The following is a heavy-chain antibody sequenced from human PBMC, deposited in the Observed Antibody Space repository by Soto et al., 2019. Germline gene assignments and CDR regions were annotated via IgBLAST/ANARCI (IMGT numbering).Heavy chain of an antibody. V-gene: IGHV4-39*01. CDR1: GGSFGSNNYL. CDR2: LYYGGMT. J-gene: IGHJ5*02. CDR3: ATAPDTFSPAGYYINWFDP. Sequence: SETLSLTCTLSGGSFGSNNYLWGWIRQPPGKGLEWIASLYYGGMTYYNPSLRSRVTISVETSKSQFSLGLRSVTAADTAVYYCATAPDTFSPAGYYINWFDPWAEGTLVTV. D-gene: IGHD3-9*01.